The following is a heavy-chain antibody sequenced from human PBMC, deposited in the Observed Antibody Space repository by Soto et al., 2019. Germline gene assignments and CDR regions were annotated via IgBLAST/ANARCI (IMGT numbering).Heavy chain of an antibody. D-gene: IGHD6-13*01. J-gene: IGHJ5*02. Sequence: QVQLVQSGAEVKKPGASVKVSCKASGYTFTSDDINWVRPATGQGLEWMGWMNPYSGDTGYAQRFQGRVTMTRDTSISTAYMELSSLSSEDTAVYYCARGVAAAGTDWFEPWGQGTRVTVSS. CDR2: MNPYSGDT. CDR3: ARGVAAAGTDWFEP. V-gene: IGHV1-8*01. CDR1: GYTFTSDD.